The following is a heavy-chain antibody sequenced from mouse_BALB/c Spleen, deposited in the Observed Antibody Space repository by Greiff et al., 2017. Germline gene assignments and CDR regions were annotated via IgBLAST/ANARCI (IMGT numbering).Heavy chain of an antibody. CDR1: GFTFSSYA. J-gene: IGHJ3*01. V-gene: IGHV5-6-5*01. D-gene: IGHD2-1*01. Sequence: EVQVVESGGGLVKPGGSLKLSCAASGFTFSSYAMSWVRQTPEKRLEWVASISSGGSTYYPDSVKGRFTISRDNARNILYLQMSSLRSEDTAMYYCARGRASSEPYGNPWFAYWGQGTLVTVSA. CDR3: ARGRASSEPYGNPWFAY. CDR2: ISSGGST.